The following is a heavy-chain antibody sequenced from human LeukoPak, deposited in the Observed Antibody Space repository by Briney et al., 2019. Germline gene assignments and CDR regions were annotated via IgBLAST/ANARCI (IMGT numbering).Heavy chain of an antibody. CDR1: GGSISSGGYS. V-gene: IGHV4-30-2*01. Sequence: PSETPSLTCAVSGGSISSGGYSWSWIRQPPGKGLEWIGYIYHSGSTYYNPSLKSRVTISVDRSKNQFSLKLSSVTAADTAVYYCARAADDSSGYIFDYWGQGTLVTVSS. CDR3: ARAADDSSGYIFDY. J-gene: IGHJ4*02. CDR2: IYHSGST. D-gene: IGHD3-22*01.